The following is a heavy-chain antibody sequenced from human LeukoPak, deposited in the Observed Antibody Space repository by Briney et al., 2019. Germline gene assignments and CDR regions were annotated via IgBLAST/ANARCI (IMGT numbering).Heavy chain of an antibody. V-gene: IGHV3-21*01. CDR2: ISSSSSYI. CDR1: GFTFSSYS. D-gene: IGHD1-26*01. Sequence: PGGSLRLSRAASGFTFSSYSMSWVRQAPGKGLEWVSSISSSSSYIYYADSVEGRFPISRDNAKNSLYLQMNSLRAEDTAVYYCARESGGATDYWGQGTLVTVSS. CDR3: ARESGGATDY. J-gene: IGHJ4*02.